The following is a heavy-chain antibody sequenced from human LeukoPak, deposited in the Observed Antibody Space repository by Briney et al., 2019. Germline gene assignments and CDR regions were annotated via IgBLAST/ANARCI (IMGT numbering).Heavy chain of an antibody. CDR1: GYTFTAYY. Sequence: ASVKVSCKASGYTFTAYYMHWVRQAPGQGLEWMAWINPNSGATNYAQRFQGRVTVTRDTSISTAYMELSSLESDDTAMYYCVRDLMTTQTWDFDYWGQGTLVSVSS. CDR3: VRDLMTTQTWDFDY. D-gene: IGHD3-16*01. V-gene: IGHV1-2*02. J-gene: IGHJ4*02. CDR2: INPNSGAT.